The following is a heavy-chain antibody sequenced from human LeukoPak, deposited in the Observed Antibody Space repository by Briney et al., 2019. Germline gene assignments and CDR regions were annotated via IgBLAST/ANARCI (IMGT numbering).Heavy chain of an antibody. D-gene: IGHD6-13*01. V-gene: IGHV3-7*01. J-gene: IGHJ6*03. CDR2: IKQDGSEK. CDR3: ARQSEDSSSWYSNYYYYMDV. CDR1: GFTVSSNY. Sequence: GGSLRLSCAASGFTVSSNYMSWVRQAPGKGLEWVANIKQDGSEKYYVDSVKGRFTISRDNAKNSLYLQMNSLRAEDTAVYYCARQSEDSSSWYSNYYYYMDVWGKGTTVTVSS.